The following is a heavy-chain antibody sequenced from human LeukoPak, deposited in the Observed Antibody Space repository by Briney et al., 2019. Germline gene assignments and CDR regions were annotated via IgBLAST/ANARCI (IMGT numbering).Heavy chain of an antibody. Sequence: SETLSLTYTVFGGSISTYCWSWIRQPPGKGLEWIGYIYYGGITNYNPSLKSRVTISVDTSKNQFSLKLSSVTAADTAVYYCAKRGRSSWSAFDYWGQGTLVTVSS. V-gene: IGHV4-59*08. CDR1: GGSISTYC. CDR3: AKRGRSSWSAFDY. D-gene: IGHD6-13*01. CDR2: IYYGGIT. J-gene: IGHJ4*02.